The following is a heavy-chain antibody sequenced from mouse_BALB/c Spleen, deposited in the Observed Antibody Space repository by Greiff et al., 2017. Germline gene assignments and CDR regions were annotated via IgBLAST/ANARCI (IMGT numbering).Heavy chain of an antibody. D-gene: IGHD4-1*01. CDR1: GFNIKDTY. J-gene: IGHJ3*01. CDR3: ARWDFSWFAY. Sequence: VQLQQSGAELVKPGASVKLSCTASGFNIKDTYMHWVKQRPEQGLEWIGRIDPANGNTKYDPKFQGKATITADTSAHTAYLQLSSLTSEDTAVYYCARWDFSWFAYWGQGTLVTVSA. CDR2: IDPANGNT. V-gene: IGHV14-3*02.